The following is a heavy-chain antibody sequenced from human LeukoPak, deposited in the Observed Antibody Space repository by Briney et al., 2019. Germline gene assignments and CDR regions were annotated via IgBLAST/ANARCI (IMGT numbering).Heavy chain of an antibody. CDR1: GFTFSSYS. J-gene: IGHJ5*02. CDR2: ISSTSSYI. CDR3: ARARARYCSGGSCYSKRWIDP. V-gene: IGHV3-21*01. D-gene: IGHD2-15*01. Sequence: GGSLRLSCAASGFTFSSYSMNWVRQAPGKGLEWVSSISSTSSYIYYADSVKGRFTISRDNAKNSLYLQMNSLRAEDTAVYYCARARARYCSGGSCYSKRWIDPWGQGTLVTVSS.